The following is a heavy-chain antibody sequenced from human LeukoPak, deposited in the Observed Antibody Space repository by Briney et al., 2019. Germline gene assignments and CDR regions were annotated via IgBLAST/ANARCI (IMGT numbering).Heavy chain of an antibody. D-gene: IGHD3-10*01. V-gene: IGHV3-30*04. J-gene: IGHJ4*02. Sequence: PGRSLRLSCAASGFTFSSYAMHWVRQAPGKGLEWVAVISYDGSNKYYADSVKGRFTISRDNSKNTLYLQMNSLRAEDTAVYYCAKDHETEITMLRGVILTTPAYWGQGTLVTVSS. CDR3: AKDHETEITMLRGVILTTPAY. CDR1: GFTFSSYA. CDR2: ISYDGSNK.